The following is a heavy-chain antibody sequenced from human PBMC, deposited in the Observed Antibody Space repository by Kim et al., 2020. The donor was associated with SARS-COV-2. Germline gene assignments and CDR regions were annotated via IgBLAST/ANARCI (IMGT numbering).Heavy chain of an antibody. V-gene: IGHV1-69*13. CDR1: GGTFSSYA. CDR2: IIPIFGTA. CDR3: ARDSCSYIAAAGCYYYYGMDV. D-gene: IGHD6-13*01. Sequence: SVKVSCKASGGTFSSYAISWVRQAPGQGLEWMGGIIPIFGTANYAQKFQGRVTITADESTSTAYMELSSLRSEDTAVYYCARDSCSYIAAAGCYYYYGMDVWGQGTTVTVSS. J-gene: IGHJ6*02.